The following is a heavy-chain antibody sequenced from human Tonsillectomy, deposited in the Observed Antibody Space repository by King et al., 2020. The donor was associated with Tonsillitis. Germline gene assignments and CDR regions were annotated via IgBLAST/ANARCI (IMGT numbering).Heavy chain of an antibody. V-gene: IGHV3-9*01. CDR2: INWNGVSL. J-gene: IGHJ6*02. CDR3: TKDAKWGLSLYYFYGMDV. CDR1: GFTFDDYA. Sequence: VQLVESGGGLVQPGRSLRLSCTASGFTFDDYAMHWVRQAPGKGLEWVSGINWNGVSLGYADSVKGRFTISRDNAKNSLFLQMNSLRVEDTALYYCTKDAKWGLSLYYFYGMDVWGHGTPVTVSS. D-gene: IGHD2-8*01.